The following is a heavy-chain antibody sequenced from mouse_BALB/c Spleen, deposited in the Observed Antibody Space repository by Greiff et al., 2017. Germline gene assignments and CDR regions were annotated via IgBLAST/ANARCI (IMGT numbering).Heavy chain of an antibody. V-gene: IGHV5-6-5*01. CDR1: GFTFSSYA. CDR3: ARDGYGAWFAY. Sequence: EVQVVESGGGLVKPGGSLKLSCAASGFTFSSYAMSWVRQTPEKRLEWVASISSGGSTYYPDSVKGRFTISRDNARNILYLQMSSLRSEDTAMYYCARDGYGAWFAYWGQGTLVTVSA. CDR2: ISSGGST. J-gene: IGHJ3*01. D-gene: IGHD2-2*01.